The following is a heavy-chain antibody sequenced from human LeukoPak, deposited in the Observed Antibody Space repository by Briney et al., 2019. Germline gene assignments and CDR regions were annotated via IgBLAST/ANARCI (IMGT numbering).Heavy chain of an antibody. V-gene: IGHV4-4*07. CDR3: ARDLGIAARPGWFDP. Sequence: SETLSLTCAVYGGSFSGYYWSWIRRPAGKGLEWIGRIYTSGSTNYNPSLKSRVTMSVDTSKNQFSLKLSSVTAADTAVYYCARDLGIAARPGWFDPWGQGTLVTVSS. D-gene: IGHD6-6*01. CDR1: GGSFSGYY. CDR2: IYTSGST. J-gene: IGHJ5*02.